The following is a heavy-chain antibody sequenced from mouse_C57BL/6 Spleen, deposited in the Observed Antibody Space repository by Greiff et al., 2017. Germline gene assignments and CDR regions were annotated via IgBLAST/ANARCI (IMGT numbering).Heavy chain of an antibody. J-gene: IGHJ4*01. V-gene: IGHV3-8*01. CDR3: ARWTGAMDY. CDR2: ISYSGST. CDR1: GYSFTSDY. Sequence: EVQLQQSGPGLAKPSQTLSLTCSVTGYSFTSDYWNWIRKFPGNKLEYMGYISYSGSTYYNPSLKSRISIIRDTSKNQYDLQLNSVTTEDTATYYCARWTGAMDYWGQGTSVTVSS.